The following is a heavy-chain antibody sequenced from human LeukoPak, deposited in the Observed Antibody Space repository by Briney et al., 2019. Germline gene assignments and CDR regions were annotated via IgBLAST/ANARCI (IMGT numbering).Heavy chain of an antibody. D-gene: IGHD3-10*01. CDR2: ISGSGGST. J-gene: IGHJ3*02. V-gene: IGHV3-23*01. CDR3: ARSLGATDAFDI. Sequence: GGTLRLSCAASGFTFSSYGMSWVRQAPGKGLEWVSAISGSGGSTYYADSVKGRFTISRDNSKNTLYLQMNSLRAEDTAVYYCARSLGATDAFDIWGQGTMVTVSS. CDR1: GFTFSSYG.